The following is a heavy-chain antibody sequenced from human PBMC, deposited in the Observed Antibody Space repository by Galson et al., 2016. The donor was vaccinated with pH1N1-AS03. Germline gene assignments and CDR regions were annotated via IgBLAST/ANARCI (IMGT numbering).Heavy chain of an antibody. J-gene: IGHJ2*01. V-gene: IGHV3-33*01. CDR1: GFTFSSHG. CDR3: ARDRHYYDYIWGTYRYDWYFVL. D-gene: IGHD3-16*02. Sequence: SLRLSCAASGFTFSSHGMHWVRQTPGKGLEWVAVIWHDGSEKYYADSVKGRFTIPRDNSKNTLYLQMNSLRAEDTAVYYCARDRHYYDYIWGTYRYDWYFVLWGRGTLVTVSS. CDR2: IWHDGSEK.